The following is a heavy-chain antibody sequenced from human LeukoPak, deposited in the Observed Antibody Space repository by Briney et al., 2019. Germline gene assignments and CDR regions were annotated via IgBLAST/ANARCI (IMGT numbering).Heavy chain of an antibody. CDR1: GGSISSGSYY. Sequence: SQTLSLTCTVPGGSISSGSYYWSWVRQPAGKGLEWIGRIYTSGSTNYNPSLKSRVTISIDTSKNQFSLKLSSVTAADTAVYYCARGHIMDWFDPWGQGTLVTVSS. CDR3: ARGHIMDWFDP. V-gene: IGHV4-61*02. CDR2: IYTSGST. J-gene: IGHJ5*02.